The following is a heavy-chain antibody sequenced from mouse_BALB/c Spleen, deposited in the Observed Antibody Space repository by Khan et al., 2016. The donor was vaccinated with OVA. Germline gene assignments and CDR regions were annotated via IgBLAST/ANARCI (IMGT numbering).Heavy chain of an antibody. Sequence: QVQLKQSGPGLVQPSQSLSITCTVSGFSLTNYSVHWVRQSPGKGLEWLGVIWSAGSTDYNAAFISRRTIRKDNSSSQVFFKMNSLQPTDTAIYYGARRGYDYGRGALFAYWGQGTLVTVSA. CDR1: GFSLTNYS. CDR2: IWSAGST. D-gene: IGHD2-4*01. CDR3: ARRGYDYGRGALFAY. V-gene: IGHV2-2*02. J-gene: IGHJ3*01.